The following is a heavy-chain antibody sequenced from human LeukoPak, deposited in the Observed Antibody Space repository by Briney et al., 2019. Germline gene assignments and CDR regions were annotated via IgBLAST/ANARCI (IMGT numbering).Heavy chain of an antibody. V-gene: IGHV4-34*01. CDR3: ARGALDFWSGYLDY. D-gene: IGHD3-3*01. CDR2: INHSGST. CDR1: GGSFSGYY. J-gene: IGHJ4*02. Sequence: PSETLSLTCAVYGGSFSGYYWSWIRQPPGKGLEWIGEINHSGSTNYNPSLKSRVTISVDTSKNQFSLKLSSVTAADTAVYYCARGALDFWSGYLDYWGQGTLVTVSS.